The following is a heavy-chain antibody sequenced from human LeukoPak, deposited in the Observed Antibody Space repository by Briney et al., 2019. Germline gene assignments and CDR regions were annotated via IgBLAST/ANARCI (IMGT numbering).Heavy chain of an antibody. CDR1: GYTFTGYY. Sequence: ASVKVSCKASGYTFTGYYMHWVRQAPGQGLEWMGWINPNSGGTNYAQKFQGRVTMTRDTSISTAYMELSRLRSDDTAVYYCARDPELRFLEWSPPHYMDVWGKGTTVTVSS. CDR2: INPNSGGT. CDR3: ARDPELRFLEWSPPHYMDV. J-gene: IGHJ6*03. D-gene: IGHD3-3*01. V-gene: IGHV1-2*02.